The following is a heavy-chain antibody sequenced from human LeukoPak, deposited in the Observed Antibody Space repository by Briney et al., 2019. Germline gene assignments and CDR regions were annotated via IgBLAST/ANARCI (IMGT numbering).Heavy chain of an antibody. D-gene: IGHD2-2*02. Sequence: SETLSLTCGVSGGSFSGYLWSWLRQPPGKGLEWIGEINYNDEITNYNPSLKSRVTISVDTSRNQFLLRLTSVTAADTAVYYCTRSGLTGMRKYPRADYYYYGMDVWGQGTAVTVSS. CDR2: INYNDEIT. CDR3: TRSGLTGMRKYPRADYYYYGMDV. CDR1: GGSFSGYL. V-gene: IGHV4-34*01. J-gene: IGHJ6*02.